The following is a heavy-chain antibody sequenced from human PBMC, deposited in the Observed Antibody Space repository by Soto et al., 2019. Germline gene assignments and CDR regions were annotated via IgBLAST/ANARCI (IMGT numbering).Heavy chain of an antibody. Sequence: GGSLRLSCAASGFTFSNAWMSWVRQAPGKGLEWVGRIKSKTDGGTTDYAAPVKGRFTISRDDSKNTLYLQMNSLKTEDTAVYYCTAEYYDFWSGYLDYWGQGTLVTVSS. CDR3: TAEYYDFWSGYLDY. J-gene: IGHJ4*02. V-gene: IGHV3-15*01. CDR1: GFTFSNAW. CDR2: IKSKTDGGTT. D-gene: IGHD3-3*01.